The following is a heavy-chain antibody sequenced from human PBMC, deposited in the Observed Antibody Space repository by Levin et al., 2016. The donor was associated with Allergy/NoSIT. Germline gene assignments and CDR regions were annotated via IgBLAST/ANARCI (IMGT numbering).Heavy chain of an antibody. CDR1: GGSISSGGYY. D-gene: IGHD3-22*01. V-gene: IGHV4-31*03. Sequence: SETLSLTCTVSGGSISSGGYYWSWIRQHPGKGLEWIGYIYYSGSTYYNPSLKSRVTISVDTSKNQFSLKLSSVTAADTAVYYCARERLYDSSGYYQNWFDPWGQGTLVTVSS. J-gene: IGHJ5*02. CDR2: IYYSGST. CDR3: ARERLYDSSGYYQNWFDP.